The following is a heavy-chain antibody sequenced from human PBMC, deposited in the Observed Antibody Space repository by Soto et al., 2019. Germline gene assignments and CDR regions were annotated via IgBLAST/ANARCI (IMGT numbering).Heavy chain of an antibody. CDR3: ARDVSPGSSSLYLDAFDI. J-gene: IGHJ3*02. D-gene: IGHD6-13*01. CDR1: GFTLRAYW. V-gene: IGHV3-7*05. Sequence: EVHLEESGGELVQLVGSLRFSCAASGFTLRAYWLTWVRQAPGEGLEWVANINRDGSKKSYLDSVRGRFTISRDNVGNSLYLQMDSLRADDTALYYCARDVSPGSSSLYLDAFDIWGQGTMVTVSS. CDR2: INRDGSKK.